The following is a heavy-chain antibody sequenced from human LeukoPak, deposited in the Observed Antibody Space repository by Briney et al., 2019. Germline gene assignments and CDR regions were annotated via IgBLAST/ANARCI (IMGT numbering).Heavy chain of an antibody. CDR1: GFTFSSYS. D-gene: IGHD3-3*01. CDR2: ISSSSSYM. V-gene: IGHV3-21*01. Sequence: GGSLRLSCAASGFTFSSYSMNWVRQAPGKGLEWVSSISSSSSYMYYADSVKGRFTISRDNAKNSLYLQMNSLRAEDTAVYYCARDWGSGYYIPLYYYYMDVWGKGTTVTVSS. CDR3: ARDWGSGYYIPLYYYYMDV. J-gene: IGHJ6*03.